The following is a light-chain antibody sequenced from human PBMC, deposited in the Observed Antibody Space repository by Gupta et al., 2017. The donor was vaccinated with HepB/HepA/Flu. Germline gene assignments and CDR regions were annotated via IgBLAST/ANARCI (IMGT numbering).Light chain of an antibody. J-gene: IGKJ5*01. CDR3: QQENIYPIT. CDR2: KAS. CDR1: QSISSW. Sequence: DIQMTQSPSTLSASVGDRVTIPCRASQSISSWLAWYQQKPGKDPKLLIYKASSLESGVPSSFSGSGSGTEFTLTISSLQPDDFATYYCQQENIYPITVGQGTLLEIK. V-gene: IGKV1-5*03.